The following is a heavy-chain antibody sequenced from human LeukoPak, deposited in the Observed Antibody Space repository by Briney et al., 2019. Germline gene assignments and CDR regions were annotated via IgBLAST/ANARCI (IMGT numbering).Heavy chain of an antibody. J-gene: IGHJ4*02. V-gene: IGHV3-30-3*01. Sequence: GGSLRLSCAASGFTFSSYVMHWVRQAPGKGLEWVAVISYDGSNKYYADSVKGRFTISRDNSKNTLYLQMNSLRAEDTAVYYCARSTESSITFDYWGQGTLVTVSS. D-gene: IGHD6-13*01. CDR2: ISYDGSNK. CDR1: GFTFSSYV. CDR3: ARSTESSITFDY.